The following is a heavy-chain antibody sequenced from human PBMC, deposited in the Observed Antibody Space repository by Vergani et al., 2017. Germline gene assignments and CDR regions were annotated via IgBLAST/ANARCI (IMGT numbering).Heavy chain of an antibody. CDR2: IYPGDSEV. J-gene: IGHJ3*01. CDR3: ASGGHGSENGGALQL. Sequence: EKPLVQSGSETKKPGESLKISCQAFGYIFSNFWISWVRQRPGRGLEWMGIIYPGDSEVKSNPTFRGQVIFSVDTSVNTAYLQWRSLQASDTATYFCASGGHGSENGGALQLWGQGTNITVSS. V-gene: IGHV5-51*01. CDR1: GYIFSNFW. D-gene: IGHD3-10*01.